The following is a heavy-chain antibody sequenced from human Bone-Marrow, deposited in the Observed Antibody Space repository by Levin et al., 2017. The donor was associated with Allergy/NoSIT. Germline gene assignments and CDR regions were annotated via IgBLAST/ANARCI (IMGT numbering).Heavy chain of an antibody. CDR1: GFIFSNYA. CDR2: ISGSGGNT. V-gene: IGHV3-23*01. CDR3: AGYDTSAYHSPFDY. D-gene: IGHD3-22*01. J-gene: IGHJ4*02. Sequence: GESLKISCAASGFIFSNYAMNWVRQAPGKGLEWVSQISGSGGNTHYADSVKGRFTFSRDNSKNTLYLQMNSLRGEDTAVYYCAGYDTSAYHSPFDYWGQGTLVTVSS.